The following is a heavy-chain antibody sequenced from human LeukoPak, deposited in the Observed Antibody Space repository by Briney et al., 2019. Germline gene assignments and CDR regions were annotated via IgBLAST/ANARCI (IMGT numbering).Heavy chain of an antibody. CDR1: GGTFSSYA. J-gene: IGHJ4*02. CDR2: IIPIFGTA. Sequence: SVKVSCKASGGTFSSYAISWVRQAPGLGLEWMGGIIPIFGTANYAQKFQGRVTITADESTSTAYMELSSLRSEDTAVYYCARDSSIAARPDYYFDYWGQGTLVTVSS. CDR3: ARDSSIAARPDYYFDY. V-gene: IGHV1-69*13. D-gene: IGHD6-6*01.